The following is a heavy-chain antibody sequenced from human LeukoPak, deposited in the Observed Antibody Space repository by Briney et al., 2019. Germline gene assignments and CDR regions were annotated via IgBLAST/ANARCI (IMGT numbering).Heavy chain of an antibody. J-gene: IGHJ4*02. CDR1: GGTFSRYA. CDR3: ASHVSGSTYFDY. D-gene: IGHD3-10*01. CDR2: IIPILGIA. Sequence: PSRNVSCKACGGTFSRYAMRLVRQAPGQELEWMGRIIPILGIANYAQKFQGRVTITADKSTSTAYMELSSLRSEDTAVYYCASHVSGSTYFDYWGQGTLVTVSS. V-gene: IGHV1-69*04.